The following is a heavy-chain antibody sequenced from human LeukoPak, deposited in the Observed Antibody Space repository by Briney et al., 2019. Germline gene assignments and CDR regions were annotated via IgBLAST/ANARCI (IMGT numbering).Heavy chain of an antibody. CDR1: GYTFTSYG. J-gene: IGHJ4*02. CDR2: ISAYNGNT. Sequence: ASVKVSCKASGYTFTSYGISWVRQAPGQGLEWMGWISAYNGNTNYAQKLQGRVTMTTDTSTSTAYMELRSLRSDDTAVYYCARAPIVVVPAATYGDPQPVDYWGQGTLVTVSS. CDR3: ARAPIVVVPAATYGDPQPVDY. D-gene: IGHD2-2*01. V-gene: IGHV1-18*01.